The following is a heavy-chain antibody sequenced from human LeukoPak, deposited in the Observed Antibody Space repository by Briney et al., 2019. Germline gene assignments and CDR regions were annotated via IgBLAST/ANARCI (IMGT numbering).Heavy chain of an antibody. CDR3: APDLRGSAWSLDD. J-gene: IGHJ4*02. V-gene: IGHV3-23*01. CDR1: GFTFSSFA. D-gene: IGHD6-13*01. CDR2: ISASGSPT. Sequence: RAGGSLRLSCAASGFTFSSFAMTWVRQAPGKRLEWVSLISASGSPTYYADSVKGRFTISRGNSKNTLYLQMNSLRADDTAVYYCAPDLRGSAWSLDDWGQGTLVTVSS.